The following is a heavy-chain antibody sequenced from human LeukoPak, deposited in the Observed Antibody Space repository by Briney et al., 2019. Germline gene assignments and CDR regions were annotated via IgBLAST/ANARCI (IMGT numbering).Heavy chain of an antibody. J-gene: IGHJ4*02. Sequence: GGSLRLSCAVSGFTFSSYAMSWVRQAPGKGLEWVSTISGSGDNTYSADSVRGRFTISRDNSKNTLYLQMNSLRAEDTAIYYCAKVSWAKYFDNWGQGTLVTVSS. CDR3: AKVSWAKYFDN. CDR2: ISGSGDNT. V-gene: IGHV3-23*01. D-gene: IGHD6-13*01. CDR1: GFTFSSYA.